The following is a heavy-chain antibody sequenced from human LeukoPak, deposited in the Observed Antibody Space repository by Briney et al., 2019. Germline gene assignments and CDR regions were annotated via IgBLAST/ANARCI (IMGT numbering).Heavy chain of an antibody. CDR2: ISGSGGTA. CDR3: VRGDGCYSCYFDY. D-gene: IGHD2-15*01. CDR1: GFTFRNYV. Sequence: GGSLRLSCEVSGFTFRNYVITWVRQAPGKGPEWVSSISGSGGTAYYAESVRGRFTISRDNSKNTLYLQMSSLRAEDTAVYYCVRGDGCYSCYFDYWGQGTLVTVSS. V-gene: IGHV3-23*01. J-gene: IGHJ4*02.